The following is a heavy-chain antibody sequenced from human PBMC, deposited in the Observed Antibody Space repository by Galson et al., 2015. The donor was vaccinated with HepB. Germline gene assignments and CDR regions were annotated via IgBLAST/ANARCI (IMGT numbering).Heavy chain of an antibody. Sequence: SLRLSCAASGFSFSTYNMHWVRQAPGKGLEWVAVISHDGNSKYYTDSVKGRFTISRDNSKNTLYLQMNSLRAEDTAVYYCARGKSRQRRNYYYGMDVWGQGTTVTVSS. J-gene: IGHJ6*02. V-gene: IGHV3-30-3*01. CDR2: ISHDGNSK. D-gene: IGHD6-25*01. CDR1: GFSFSTYN. CDR3: ARGKSRQRRNYYYGMDV.